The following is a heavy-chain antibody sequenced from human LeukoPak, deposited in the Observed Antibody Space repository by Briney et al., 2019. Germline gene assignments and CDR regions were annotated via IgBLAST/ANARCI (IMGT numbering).Heavy chain of an antibody. CDR1: GFTFSSYA. D-gene: IGHD3-10*01. CDR2: ISGSGAYT. CDR3: AKYFASGSYYKLPH. Sequence: GGSLRLSCAASGFTFSSYAMSWVSQAPGKGLEWVSTISGSGAYTYYADSVKGRFTISRDNSKNTLYLQMNSLRAEDTAVYYCAKYFASGSYYKLPHWGQGTLVTVSS. V-gene: IGHV3-23*01. J-gene: IGHJ1*01.